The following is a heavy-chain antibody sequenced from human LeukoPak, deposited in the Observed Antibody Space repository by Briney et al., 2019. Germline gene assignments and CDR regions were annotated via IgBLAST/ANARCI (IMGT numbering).Heavy chain of an antibody. D-gene: IGHD2-15*01. CDR1: GYSFTSYW. V-gene: IGHV5-51*01. CDR2: IYPGDSDT. J-gene: IGHJ6*02. Sequence: GESLKISCKGSGYSFTSYWIGWVRQMPGKGLEWMGIIYPGDSDTRYSPSSQGQVTISADKSTSTAYLQWSSLKASDTAMYYCARFSGGSWHYYYYYGMDVWGQGTTVTVSS. CDR3: ARFSGGSWHYYYYYGMDV.